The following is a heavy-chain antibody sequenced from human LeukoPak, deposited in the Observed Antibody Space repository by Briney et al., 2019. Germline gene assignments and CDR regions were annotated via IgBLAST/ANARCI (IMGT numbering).Heavy chain of an antibody. CDR2: IRYDGSNK. CDR1: GFTFSSYG. D-gene: IGHD3-16*01. V-gene: IGHV3-30*02. CDR3: ARPAYTAAYDL. J-gene: IGHJ3*01. Sequence: AGGSLRLSCAASGFTFSSYGMHWVRQAPGKGLEWVAFIRYDGSNKYYADSVKGRFTISRDNARNSLFLQMNGLRPEDTAVYYCARPAYTAAYDLWGQGTMVTVSS.